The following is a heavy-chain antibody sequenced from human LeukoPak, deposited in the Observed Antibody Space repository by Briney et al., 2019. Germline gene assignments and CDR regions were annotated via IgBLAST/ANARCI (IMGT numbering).Heavy chain of an antibody. V-gene: IGHV3-21*01. Sequence: GGSLRLSCAASGFTFSSDSMNWVRHPPGKGLEWVSSISSSSSYIYYADSVKGRITTSRDNAKNSLYPQMNSLRAEDTAVYYCARDPSSSSFDYWGQGTLVTVSS. J-gene: IGHJ4*02. CDR2: ISSSSSYI. CDR3: ARDPSSSSFDY. D-gene: IGHD6-6*01. CDR1: GFTFSSDS.